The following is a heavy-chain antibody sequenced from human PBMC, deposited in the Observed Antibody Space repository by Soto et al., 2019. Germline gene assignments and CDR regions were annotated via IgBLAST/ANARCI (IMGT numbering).Heavy chain of an antibody. J-gene: IGHJ4*02. CDR1: GDSVSSNNAA. D-gene: IGHD3-16*01. V-gene: IGHV6-1*01. Sequence: PSQTLSLTCAISGDSVSSNNAAWNWVRQSPSRGLEWLGRTYYRSRWYNDYAGSVKSRITINPDTSKNQFSLHLNSVPPDDTAIYYCARIAPGGSGGGGEYWGQGTLVTVSS. CDR2: TYYRSRWYN. CDR3: ARIAPGGSGGGGEY.